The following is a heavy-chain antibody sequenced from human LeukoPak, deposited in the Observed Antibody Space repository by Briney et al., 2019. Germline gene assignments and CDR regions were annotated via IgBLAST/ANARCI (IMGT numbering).Heavy chain of an antibody. Sequence: EASETLSLTCTVSGGSISSYYWSWIRQPAGKGLEWIGSSYYSGSTYYNPSLKSRITISVDTSKNQFSLKLSSVTAADTAVYYCARSYDSSGYYYEGGAFDYWGQGTLVTVSS. CDR1: GGSISSYY. CDR3: ARSYDSSGYYYEGGAFDY. CDR2: SYYSGST. J-gene: IGHJ4*02. V-gene: IGHV4-4*07. D-gene: IGHD3-22*01.